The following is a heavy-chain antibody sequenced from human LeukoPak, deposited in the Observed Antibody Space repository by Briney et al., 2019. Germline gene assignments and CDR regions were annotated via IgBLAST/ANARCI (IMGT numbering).Heavy chain of an antibody. CDR3: EREAKLGINPVLSFGG. D-gene: IGHD3/OR15-3a*01. CDR1: GFTFSNDW. Sequence: GGSLRLSCAASGFTFSNDWRNWVRQAPGEGLEWVASGKEDGRDKYCVDSVDARFAISRDNTKNSVYLQMDSLRAEDTAVYYCEREAKLGINPVLSFGGWGQGTLVIVAS. J-gene: IGHJ4*02. CDR2: GKEDGRDK. V-gene: IGHV3-7*01.